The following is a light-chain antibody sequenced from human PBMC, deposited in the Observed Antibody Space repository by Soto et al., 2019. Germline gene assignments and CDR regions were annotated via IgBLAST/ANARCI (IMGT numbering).Light chain of an antibody. J-gene: IGKJ4*01. V-gene: IGKV3-20*01. CDR1: QHVTTTY. CDR2: GAS. Sequence: IVLTQSPATLSLSPGERATLSCTASQHVTTTYIAWYQQKFGQAPRLLIYGASTRATGTPDRFTGGGFGTDFSLTNSRVGPEDFAVHYCEQYDSSFTFGGGNKVEMK. CDR3: EQYDSSFT.